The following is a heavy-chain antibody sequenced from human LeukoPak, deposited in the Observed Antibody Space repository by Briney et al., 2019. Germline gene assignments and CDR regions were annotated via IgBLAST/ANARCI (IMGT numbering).Heavy chain of an antibody. J-gene: IGHJ5*02. CDR1: GGSISSYY. D-gene: IGHD2-8*01. CDR2: IYTSGST. V-gene: IGHV4-4*07. CDR3: AREGAPIVLMVYDVVGWFDP. Sequence: SETLSLTCTVSGGSISSYYWSWIRQPAGKGLEWIGRIYTSGSTNYNPSLTSRVTMSVDTSKNQFSLKLSSVTAADTAVYYCAREGAPIVLMVYDVVGWFDPWGQGTLVTVSS.